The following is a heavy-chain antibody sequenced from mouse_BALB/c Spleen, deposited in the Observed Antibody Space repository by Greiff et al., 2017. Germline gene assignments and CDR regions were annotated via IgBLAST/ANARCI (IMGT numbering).Heavy chain of an antibody. Sequence: QVQLQQPGAELVKPGASVKLSCKASGYTFTSYWMHWVKQRPGQGLEWIGEINPSNGRTNYNEKFKSKATLTVDKSSSTAYMQLSSLTSEDSAVYYCATDYYRYDVDAMDYWGQGTSVTVSS. J-gene: IGHJ4*01. CDR1: GYTFTSYW. CDR3: ATDYYRYDVDAMDY. V-gene: IGHV1S81*02. CDR2: INPSNGRT. D-gene: IGHD2-14*01.